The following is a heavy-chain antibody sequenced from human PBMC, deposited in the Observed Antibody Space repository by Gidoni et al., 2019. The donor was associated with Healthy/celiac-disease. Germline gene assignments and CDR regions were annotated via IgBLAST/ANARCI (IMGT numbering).Heavy chain of an antibody. CDR2: IKSKTDGGTT. Sequence: EVQLVESGGGLVKPGGSLRLSCAASGFTFSNAWMSCVRQAPGKGLEWVGRIKSKTDGGTTDYAAPVKGRFTISRDDSKNTLYLQMNSLKTEDTAVYYCTTENLQLWPLDWGQGTLVTVSS. CDR3: TTENLQLWPLD. J-gene: IGHJ4*02. CDR1: GFTFSNAW. D-gene: IGHD5-18*01. V-gene: IGHV3-15*01.